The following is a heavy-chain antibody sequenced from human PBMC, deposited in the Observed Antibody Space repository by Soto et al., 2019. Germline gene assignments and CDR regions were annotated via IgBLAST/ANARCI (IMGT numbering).Heavy chain of an antibody. V-gene: IGHV4-59*01. Sequence: SETLSLTCTVSGGSISSYYWSWIRQPPGKGLEWIGYIYYSGSTNYNPSLKSRVTISVDTSKNQFSLKLSSVTAADTAVYYCARGMYSSSSGYYYYGMDVWGQGTTVTVSS. CDR1: GGSISSYY. D-gene: IGHD6-6*01. CDR3: ARGMYSSSSGYYYYGMDV. J-gene: IGHJ6*02. CDR2: IYYSGST.